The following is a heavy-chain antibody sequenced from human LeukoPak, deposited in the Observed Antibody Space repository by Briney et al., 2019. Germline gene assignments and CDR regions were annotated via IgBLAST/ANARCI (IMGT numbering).Heavy chain of an antibody. CDR3: ARSSSGTYYYYYYMDV. CDR1: GFTFSSYG. CDR2: IWYDGSNK. V-gene: IGHV3-33*01. Sequence: GRSLRLSCAASGFTFSSYGIHWVRQAPGKGLEWVAVIWYDGSNKYYADSVKGRFTISRDNSKNTLYLQMNSLRAEDTAVYYCARSSSGTYYYYYYMDVWGKGTTVTVSS. J-gene: IGHJ6*03. D-gene: IGHD1-1*01.